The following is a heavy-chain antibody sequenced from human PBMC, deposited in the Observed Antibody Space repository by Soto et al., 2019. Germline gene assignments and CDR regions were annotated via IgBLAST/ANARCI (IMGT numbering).Heavy chain of an antibody. CDR1: GGSRIDNY. Sequence: AVHGGSRIDNYNNWLRQPPAKGLEWIGEINHSGNTNYNPSLRSRVTISIHTSKNQLSLNLRSVSAADTAVYYCARGRGEFDAWRPVTPVTVSS. J-gene: IGHJ5*02. D-gene: IGHD2-21*01. CDR2: INHSGNT. V-gene: IGHV4-34*01. CDR3: ARGRGEFDA.